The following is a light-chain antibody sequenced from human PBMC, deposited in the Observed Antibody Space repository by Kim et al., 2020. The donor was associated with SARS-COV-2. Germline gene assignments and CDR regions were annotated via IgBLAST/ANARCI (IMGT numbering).Light chain of an antibody. J-gene: IGLJ3*02. CDR2: LNSDGSH. CDR3: QTWGTGIWV. Sequence: SVKLTCTLSSGHSSSAIAWHQQQPEKGPRYLMKLNSDGSHSKGDGIPDRFSGSSSGAERYLTISSLQSEDEADYYCQTWGTGIWVFGGGTQLTVL. CDR1: SGHSSSA. V-gene: IGLV4-69*01.